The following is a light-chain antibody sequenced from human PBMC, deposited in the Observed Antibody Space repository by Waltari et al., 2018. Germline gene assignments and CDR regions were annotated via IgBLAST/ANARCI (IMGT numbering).Light chain of an antibody. CDR3: MQATHWSALT. J-gene: IGKJ4*01. CDR1: QSLVHSDGNTD. V-gene: IGKV2-30*02. Sequence: DVVMTQSPLSLPVTLGQPASISCRSSQSLVHSDGNTDLNWFHQRPGQSPRRLLYKVSERDFGVPDRFSGSWLGTDFTLRISRVEAEGVGVDYCMQATHWSALTFGGGTKVEIK. CDR2: KVS.